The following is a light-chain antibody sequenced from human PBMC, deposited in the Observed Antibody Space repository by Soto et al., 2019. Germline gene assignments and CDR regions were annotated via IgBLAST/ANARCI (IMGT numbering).Light chain of an antibody. J-gene: IGLJ2*01. CDR2: EGS. Sequence: QSALTQPASVSGSPGQSITISCTGTSNDVGNYNLVSWYQQHPGKAPKLMIYEGSKRPSGVSNRFSGSKSGNTASLTISGLQAEDEAAYYCCSYAGSSTVVFGGGTKLTVL. CDR1: SNDVGNYNL. CDR3: CSYAGSSTVV. V-gene: IGLV2-23*01.